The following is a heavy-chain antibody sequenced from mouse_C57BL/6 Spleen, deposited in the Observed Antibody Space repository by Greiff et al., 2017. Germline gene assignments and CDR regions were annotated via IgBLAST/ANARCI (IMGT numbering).Heavy chain of an antibody. CDR2: IYPGSGST. D-gene: IGHD2-12*01. V-gene: IGHV1-55*01. CDR1: GYTFTSYW. CDR3: ARSGQRRREAMDY. Sequence: QVQLQQPGAELVKPGASVKMSCKASGYTFTSYWITWVKQRPGQGLEWIGDIYPGSGSTNYNEKFKSKATLTVDTSSSTAYMQLSSLTSEDSAVYYCARSGQRRREAMDYWGQGTSVTVSS. J-gene: IGHJ4*01.